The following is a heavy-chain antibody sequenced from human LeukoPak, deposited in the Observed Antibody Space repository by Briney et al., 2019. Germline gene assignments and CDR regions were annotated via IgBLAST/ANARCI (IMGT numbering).Heavy chain of an antibody. V-gene: IGHV4-31*03. J-gene: IGHJ4*02. D-gene: IGHD1-26*01. CDR1: GASVSRGGYY. Sequence: SETLSLTCTVPGASVSRGGYYWSWIRQHPGKGLEWIGFTSYGGGAYYNPSLMSRITMSVDPSQNQFSLKMRDVTAADTAVYFCATAEWENFYFDSWGQGALVAVTS. CDR2: TSYGGGA. CDR3: ATAEWENFYFDS.